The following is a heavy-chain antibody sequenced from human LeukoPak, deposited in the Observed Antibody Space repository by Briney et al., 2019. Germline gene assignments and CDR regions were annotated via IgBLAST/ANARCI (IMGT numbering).Heavy chain of an antibody. CDR2: IYYSGST. CDR3: TYSFDY. CDR1: GGSISSSSYY. J-gene: IGHJ4*02. Sequence: ASETLSLTCTVSGGSISSSSYYWGWIRQPPGKGLEWIVSIYYSGSTYYNPSLKSRVTISVDTSKNQFSLKLSSVTAADTAVYYCTYSFDYWGQGTLVTVSS. V-gene: IGHV4-39*01. D-gene: IGHD2-21*01.